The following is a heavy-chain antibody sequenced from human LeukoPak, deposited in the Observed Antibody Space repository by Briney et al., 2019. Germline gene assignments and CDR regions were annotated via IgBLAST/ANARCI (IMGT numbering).Heavy chain of an antibody. J-gene: IGHJ3*02. Sequence: SETLSLTCTVSGGSISSYYWTWIRQPPGKGLEWIGYISYSGSTNYNPSLKSRVTISVDTSKNQFSLKLSSVTAADTAVYYCARDPTTVTKGFDIWGQGTMVTVSS. CDR2: ISYSGST. V-gene: IGHV4-59*01. CDR1: GGSISSYY. CDR3: ARDPTTVTKGFDI. D-gene: IGHD4-17*01.